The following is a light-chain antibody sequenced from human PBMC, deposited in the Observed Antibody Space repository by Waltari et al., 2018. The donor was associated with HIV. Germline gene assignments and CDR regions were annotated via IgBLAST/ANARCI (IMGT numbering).Light chain of an antibody. J-gene: IGKJ3*01. CDR2: GAS. V-gene: IGKV1-5*03. Sequence: DTQMTQSHSTLSASIGDRVTISCRASQSITSSLAWYQQKPGKAPKLLVYGASTLPSGVPSKFSGSGSGTEFTLTISSLQPDDFATYYCLHYKYYPFTFGPGTKVDIK. CDR1: QSITSS. CDR3: LHYKYYPFT.